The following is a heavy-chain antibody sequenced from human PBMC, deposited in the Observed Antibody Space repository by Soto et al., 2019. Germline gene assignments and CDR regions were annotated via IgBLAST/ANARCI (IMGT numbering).Heavy chain of an antibody. CDR3: ARVAPSVGSVPRVAP. V-gene: IGHV1-3*01. CDR2: INAGNGNT. CDR1: GYTFTAYN. J-gene: IGHJ5*02. Sequence: QVQLVQSGAEVKEPGASVRVSCKAFGYTFTAYNIHWLRQAPGQGLEWMGWINAGNGNTRSSRKFQGRVIITRDPFVTTAYTDVDSLSPEVTAIYYCARVAPSVGSVPRVAPWGQGTLLTVSS. D-gene: IGHD3-10*01.